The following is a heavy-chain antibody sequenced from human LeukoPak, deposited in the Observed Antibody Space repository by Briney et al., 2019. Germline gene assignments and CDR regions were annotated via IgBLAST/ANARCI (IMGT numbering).Heavy chain of an antibody. D-gene: IGHD5-12*01. CDR3: AKVTGYSGYYYFMDL. CDR1: GFTFSSYA. J-gene: IGHJ6*03. V-gene: IGHV3-23*01. CDR2: ISGSGGST. Sequence: GGSLRLSCAASGFTFSSYAMSWVRQAPGKGLEWVSAISGSGGSTYYADSVKGRFTVSRDDSKNMLFLQMNSLRAEDTALYYCAKVTGYSGYYYFMDLWGKGTTVTVSS.